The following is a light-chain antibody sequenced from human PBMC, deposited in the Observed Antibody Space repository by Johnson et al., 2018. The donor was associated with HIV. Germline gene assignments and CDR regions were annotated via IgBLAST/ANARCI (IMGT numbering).Light chain of an antibody. CDR3: GTWDTSLTAGGV. CDR1: SSNIGNNY. Sequence: QSVLTQPPSVSAAPGQKVTISCSGSSSNIGNNYVSWYQHLPGTAPKLLICENNKRPSGIPDRLSGSKSGTSATLGITGLQTGDEADYYCGTWDTSLTAGGVFGTGTKVTVL. CDR2: ENN. J-gene: IGLJ1*01. V-gene: IGLV1-51*02.